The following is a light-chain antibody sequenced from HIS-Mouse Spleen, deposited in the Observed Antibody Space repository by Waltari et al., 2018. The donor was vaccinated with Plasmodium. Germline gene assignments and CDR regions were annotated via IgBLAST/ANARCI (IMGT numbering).Light chain of an antibody. V-gene: IGLV2-8*01. CDR2: EVS. Sequence: QSALTQPPSASGSPGQSVTIPCTGTSSDVGGYNYVSWYQQHPAKAPKLMIYEVSKRPSGVPDRFSGSKSGNTASLTVSGLQAEDEADYYCSSYAGSNNLVFGGGTKLTVL. CDR3: SSYAGSNNLV. J-gene: IGLJ2*01. CDR1: SSDVGGYNY.